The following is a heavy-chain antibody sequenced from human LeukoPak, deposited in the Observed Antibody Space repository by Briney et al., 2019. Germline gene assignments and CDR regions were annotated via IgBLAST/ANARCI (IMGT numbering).Heavy chain of an antibody. J-gene: IGHJ6*02. D-gene: IGHD3-22*01. V-gene: IGHV3-15*01. CDR3: TTDPVIVVGIYYYYYGMDV. Sequence: GGSLRLSCAASGFTFSNAWMSWVRQAPGKGLEWVGRIKSKTDGGTTDYAAPVKGRFTISRDDSKNTLYLQMNSLKTEDTAVYYCTTDPVIVVGIYYYYYGMDVWGQGTTVTVSS. CDR1: GFTFSNAW. CDR2: IKSKTDGGTT.